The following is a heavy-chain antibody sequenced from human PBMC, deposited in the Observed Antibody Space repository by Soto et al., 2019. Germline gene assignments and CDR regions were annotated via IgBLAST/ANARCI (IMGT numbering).Heavy chain of an antibody. CDR2: ISYSGSP. Sequence: SETLSLTCSVSGGSISSYYWSWIRQSPGKGLEWIGYISYSGSPKYNPSLKSRVTILVDTSKNQFSLGLTSVTAADTAVYYCVRTVKGGNSYGFVDNWGQGTLVTVSS. J-gene: IGHJ4*02. V-gene: IGHV4-59*01. CDR1: GGSISSYY. D-gene: IGHD5-18*01. CDR3: VRTVKGGNSYGFVDN.